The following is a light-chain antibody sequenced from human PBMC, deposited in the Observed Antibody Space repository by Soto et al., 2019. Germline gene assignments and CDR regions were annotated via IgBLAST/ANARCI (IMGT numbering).Light chain of an antibody. CDR1: QLFSSN. CDR3: QHYDSYPWT. CDR2: GVS. V-gene: IGKV3-15*01. J-gene: IGKJ1*01. Sequence: EIVMMQSPATLSVSPWESVTLSCRASQLFSSNLAWYQHKPGQAPRLLIYGVSTRDTGVPDRFSGSASGTEFTLTISSLQPDDFATYYCQHYDSYPWTFGQGTKVDI.